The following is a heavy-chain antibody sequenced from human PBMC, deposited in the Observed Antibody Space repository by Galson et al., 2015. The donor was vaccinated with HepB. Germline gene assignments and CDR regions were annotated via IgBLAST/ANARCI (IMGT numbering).Heavy chain of an antibody. Sequence: QSGAEVKKPGTSVKVSCKASGDTFIRNTIQWVRQAPGQRLEWMGWINTGNGNTKSSQKFQGRVTITRDTSASTAYMELSSLRSEDTAVYYCARGGGSSFFDYWGQGTLVTVSS. CDR2: INTGNGNT. D-gene: IGHD6-13*01. V-gene: IGHV1-3*04. J-gene: IGHJ4*02. CDR3: ARGGGSSFFDY. CDR1: GDTFIRNT.